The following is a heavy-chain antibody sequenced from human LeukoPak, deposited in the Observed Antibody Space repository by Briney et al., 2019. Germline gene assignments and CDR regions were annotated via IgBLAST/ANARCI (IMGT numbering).Heavy chain of an antibody. J-gene: IGHJ4*02. CDR2: ISGSGGST. CDR1: GFTFSSYA. Sequence: PGGSLRLSCAASGFTFSSYAMSWVRQAPGKGLEWVSAISGSGGSTYYADSVKGRFTISRDNSKNTLYLQMNSLGAEDTAVYYCAKVEGVNIVVVPAATTSFDYWGQGTLVTVSS. D-gene: IGHD2-2*01. V-gene: IGHV3-23*01. CDR3: AKVEGVNIVVVPAATTSFDY.